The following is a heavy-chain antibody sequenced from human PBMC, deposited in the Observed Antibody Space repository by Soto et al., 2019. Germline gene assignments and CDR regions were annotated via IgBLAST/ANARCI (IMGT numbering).Heavy chain of an antibody. CDR1: GFTFSRYG. CDR3: ATSHTYYYDTSNFYYDGLDS. D-gene: IGHD3-22*01. V-gene: IGHV3-30*03. Sequence: QVQLVESGGGVVHPGRSLRLSCSASGFTFSRYGMHWVRHVPGKGLEWVAVISYDGSSKYYGDSVRGRFTISRDNSKNIFYLQMNSLRPEDAAIYYCATSHTYYYDTSNFYYDGLDSWGLGTLVTVSS. CDR2: ISYDGSSK. J-gene: IGHJ4*02.